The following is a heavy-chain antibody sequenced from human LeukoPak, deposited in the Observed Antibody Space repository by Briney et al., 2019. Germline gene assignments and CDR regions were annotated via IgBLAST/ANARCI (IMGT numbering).Heavy chain of an antibody. J-gene: IGHJ4*02. Sequence: GGSLRLSCAASGVTVSSNYMSWVRQAPGKGLEWVSVIYSGGSTYYADSVKGRFTISRDNSKNTLYLQMNSLRAEDTAVYYCAKSPGIAAAGPYDYWGQGTLVTVSS. CDR3: AKSPGIAAAGPYDY. D-gene: IGHD6-13*01. V-gene: IGHV3-53*01. CDR2: IYSGGST. CDR1: GVTVSSNY.